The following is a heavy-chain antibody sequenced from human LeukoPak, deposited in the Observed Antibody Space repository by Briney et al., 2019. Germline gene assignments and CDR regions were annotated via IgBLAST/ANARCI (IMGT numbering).Heavy chain of an antibody. CDR2: IIPIFGTA. V-gene: IGHV1-69*05. CDR3: AREVPYYYYYMDV. J-gene: IGHJ6*03. CDR1: GGTFSSYA. Sequence: ASVKVSCKASGGTFSSYAISWVRQAPGQGLEWMGRIIPIFGTANYAQKFQGRVTITTDESTSTAYMELSSLRSEDTAVYYCAREVPYYYYYMDVWGKGTTVTVSS. D-gene: IGHD3-10*01.